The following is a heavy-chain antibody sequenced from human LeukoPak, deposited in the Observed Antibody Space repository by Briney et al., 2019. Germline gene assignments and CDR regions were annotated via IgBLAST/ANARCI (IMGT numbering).Heavy chain of an antibody. CDR1: GGSISNYY. CDR3: AREDYYGSGSPVY. V-gene: IGHV4-4*09. Sequence: SETLSLTCTVSGGSISNYYWSWIRQPPGKGLEWIGYIYTSGSTNYNPSLKSRVTISVDTSKNQFSLKLSSVTAADTAVYYCAREDYYGSGSPVYWGQGTLVTVSS. J-gene: IGHJ4*02. CDR2: IYTSGST. D-gene: IGHD3-10*01.